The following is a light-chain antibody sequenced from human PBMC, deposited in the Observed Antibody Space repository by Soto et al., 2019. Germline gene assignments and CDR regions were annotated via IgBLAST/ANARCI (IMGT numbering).Light chain of an antibody. V-gene: IGKV3D-15*01. J-gene: IGKJ1*01. Sequence: EIVMTQSPATLSASPGERATLSCRASQSVSSNLAWYQQKPGQAPRLLIYGASIRATGIPARFSGSGSGTEFTLTISSLQSEDFAVYYCQQYNNWPAWTFGQGTKVEIK. CDR3: QQYNNWPAWT. CDR1: QSVSSN. CDR2: GAS.